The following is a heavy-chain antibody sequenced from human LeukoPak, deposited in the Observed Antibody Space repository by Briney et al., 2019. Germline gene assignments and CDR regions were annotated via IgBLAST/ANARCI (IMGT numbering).Heavy chain of an antibody. CDR1: GFTFSDYY. J-gene: IGHJ4*02. Sequence: GGSLRLSCAATGFTFSDYYMSWIRKAPGKGLEWVSYISSSGSTIYYADSVKGRFTISRDNAKNSLYLQMNSLRAEDTAVYYCARCRTGLAVAEGDTFDYWGQGTLVTVSS. CDR2: ISSSGSTI. V-gene: IGHV3-11*04. D-gene: IGHD6-19*01. CDR3: ARCRTGLAVAEGDTFDY.